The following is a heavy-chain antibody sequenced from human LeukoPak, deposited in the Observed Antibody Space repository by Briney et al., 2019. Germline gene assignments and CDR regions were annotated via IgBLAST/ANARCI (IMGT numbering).Heavy chain of an antibody. CDR3: ARRAYSSSSFDY. J-gene: IGHJ4*02. D-gene: IGHD6-6*01. Sequence: PSETLSLTCTVSGGSISSGNHFWGWIRQPPGKGLEWIGIIYYSGRTYFNPSLKSRVTISVDTSKNQFSLKLSSVTAADTAVYHCARRAYSSSSFDYWGQGTLVTVSS. V-gene: IGHV4-39*01. CDR1: GGSISSGNHF. CDR2: IYYSGRT.